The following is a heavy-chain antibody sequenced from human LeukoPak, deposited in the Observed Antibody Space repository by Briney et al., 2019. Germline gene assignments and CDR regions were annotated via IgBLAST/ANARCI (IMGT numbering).Heavy chain of an antibody. J-gene: IGHJ4*02. CDR2: IYSGGST. Sequence: PGGSLRLSCAASGLTVSSNYMSWVRQAPGKGLEWVSVIYSGGSTYYADSVKGRFTISRDNSKNTLYLQMNSLRAEDTAVYYCARATWGDDFWSPDYWGQGTLVTVSS. D-gene: IGHD3-3*01. CDR3: ARATWGDDFWSPDY. V-gene: IGHV3-53*01. CDR1: GLTVSSNY.